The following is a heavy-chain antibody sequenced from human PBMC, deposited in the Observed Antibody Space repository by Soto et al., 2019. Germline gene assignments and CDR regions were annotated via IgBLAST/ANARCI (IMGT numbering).Heavy chain of an antibody. CDR3: ASGNALEVLLAY. J-gene: IGHJ4*02. CDR1: GASINSGGYY. CDR2: IYFTGST. Sequence: SETLSLTCTVSGASINSGGYYWSWIRQLPGKGLEWIGQIYFTGSTYYNPSLESRVTISLDTSQNQFYMKLSSVTAADTAVYYCASGNALEVLLAYWGQGTLVTVSS. V-gene: IGHV4-31*03. D-gene: IGHD1-1*01.